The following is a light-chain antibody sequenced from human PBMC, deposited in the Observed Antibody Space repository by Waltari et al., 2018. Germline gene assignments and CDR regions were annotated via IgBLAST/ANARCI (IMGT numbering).Light chain of an antibody. CDR1: SSDVGGYNY. CDR3: SSYTSSSTPVV. J-gene: IGLJ2*01. CDR2: EVS. V-gene: IGLV2-14*01. Sequence: QSALTQPASVSGSPGQSITISCTGTSSDVGGYNYVSWYQQHPGKAHKLMIYEVSHRPSGVSNRFSGSQSGNTASLTISGLQAEDEADYYCSSYTSSSTPVVFGGGTKLTVL.